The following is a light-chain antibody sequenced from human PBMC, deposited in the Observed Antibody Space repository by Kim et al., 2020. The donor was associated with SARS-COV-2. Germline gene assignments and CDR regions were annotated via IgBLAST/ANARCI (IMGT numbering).Light chain of an antibody. J-gene: IGKJ1*01. CDR1: QNINTV. Sequence: DTVMTQSPPTLSVSLGDRVTLSCRASQNINTVLAWYQQKPGQPPRLLIYDSSTRAPGVPAGFSGSGSGTEFILTIKSLQSEDLAVYYCRHDNKWPPWTFGRGTKLEI. V-gene: IGKV3-15*01. CDR2: DSS. CDR3: RHDNKWPPWT.